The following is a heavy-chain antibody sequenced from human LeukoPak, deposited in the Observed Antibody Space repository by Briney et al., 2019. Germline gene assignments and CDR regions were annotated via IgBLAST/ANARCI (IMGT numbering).Heavy chain of an antibody. CDR1: GFTFSSYG. J-gene: IGHJ4*02. CDR3: ARVGSRYCSGANCYDGF. D-gene: IGHD2-15*01. V-gene: IGHV3-30*02. Sequence: GGSLRLSCAASGFTFSSYGMYWVRQAPGKGLEWVALIWYDGNNKEYADSVKGRFTISRDNSKNTLYLQTNNLRAEDTAIYYCARVGSRYCSGANCYDGFWGQGTLVSVSS. CDR2: IWYDGNNK.